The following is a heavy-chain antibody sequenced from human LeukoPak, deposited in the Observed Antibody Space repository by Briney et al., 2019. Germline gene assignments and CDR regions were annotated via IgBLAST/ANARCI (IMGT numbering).Heavy chain of an antibody. CDR2: ISGDGNSS. V-gene: IGHV3-43*02. D-gene: IGHD3-22*01. J-gene: IGHJ4*02. CDR1: GFTFDDYA. Sequence: GGSLRLSCAASGFTFDDYAMHWVRQAPGKGLEWVSLISGDGNSSNYAASVKGRFTISRDNSENSLYLQMNSLRIEDTAFYYCAANFGAYYYDTSGYYGFWGQGTLVTVSS. CDR3: AANFGAYYYDTSGYYGF.